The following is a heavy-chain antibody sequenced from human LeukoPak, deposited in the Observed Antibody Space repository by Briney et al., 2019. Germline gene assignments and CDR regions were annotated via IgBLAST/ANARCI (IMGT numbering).Heavy chain of an antibody. CDR1: GFTFSSYS. CDR2: ISSSSSYI. J-gene: IGHJ4*02. CDR3: ARSNWNYDSDY. Sequence: GGSLRLSCAASGFTFSSYSMNWVRQAPGKGLEWVSSISSSSSYIYYADSVKGRFTISRDNAKNSPYLQMNSLRAEDTAVYYCARSNWNYDSDYWGQGTLVTVSS. D-gene: IGHD1-7*01. V-gene: IGHV3-21*01.